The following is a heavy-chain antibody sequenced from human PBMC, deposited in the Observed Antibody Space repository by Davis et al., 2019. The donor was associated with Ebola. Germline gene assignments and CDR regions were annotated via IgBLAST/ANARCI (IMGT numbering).Heavy chain of an antibody. CDR1: RLTFSSYA. D-gene: IGHD3-22*01. V-gene: IGHV3-23*01. J-gene: IGHJ4*02. CDR2: ISGSGTYT. Sequence: GESLKISCAASRLTFSSYAMSWVRQAPGKGLEWVSTISGSGTYTYYADSVKGRFTISRDNSKNTLYLQMNSLRAEDTAVYYCARDKGSITMIEDYWGQGTLVTVSS. CDR3: ARDKGSITMIEDY.